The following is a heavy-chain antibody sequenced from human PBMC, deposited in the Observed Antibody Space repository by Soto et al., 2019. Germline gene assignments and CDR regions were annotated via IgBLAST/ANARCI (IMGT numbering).Heavy chain of an antibody. CDR2: ISYDGSNK. Sequence: PGGSLRLSCAASGFTFRSYGMHWVRQAPGKGLEWVAVISYDGSNKYYADSVKGRFTISRDNSKNTLYLQMNSLRAEDTAVYYCAKDLTRTYYDFWSGYYDFDSWGQGAQVTVSS. CDR3: AKDLTRTYYDFWSGYYDFDS. D-gene: IGHD3-3*01. V-gene: IGHV3-30*18. J-gene: IGHJ4*02. CDR1: GFTFRSYG.